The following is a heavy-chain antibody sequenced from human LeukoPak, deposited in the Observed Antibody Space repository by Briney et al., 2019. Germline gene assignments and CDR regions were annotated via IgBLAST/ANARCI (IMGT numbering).Heavy chain of an antibody. D-gene: IGHD4-17*01. CDR1: GLVFSSYA. CDR2: LSDSGGKT. J-gene: IGHJ4*02. Sequence: GGSLTLSCAASGLVFSSYARSWVRQAPGKGLEWVSTLSDSGGKTYYADSVKGRFTISRDNAKNTPYLQMSSLRAEDTAVYYCAKVGLRLGGDYWGQGTLVTVSS. CDR3: AKVGLRLGGDY. V-gene: IGHV3-23*01.